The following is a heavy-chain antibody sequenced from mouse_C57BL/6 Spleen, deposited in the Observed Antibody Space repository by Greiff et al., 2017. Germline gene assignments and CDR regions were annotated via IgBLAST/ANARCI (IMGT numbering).Heavy chain of an antibody. V-gene: IGHV2-2*01. J-gene: IGHJ4*01. Sequence: QVQLQQSGPGLVQPSQSLSITCTASGFSLTSYGVHWVRQSPGKGLEWLGVIWSGGSTDDNAAFISRLSISKDNSKRQVFLKMNSLQADDTAIYYCDRDNEDYAMDYWGQGTSVTVSS. CDR1: GFSLTSYG. CDR3: DRDNEDYAMDY. CDR2: IWSGGST. D-gene: IGHD1-3*01.